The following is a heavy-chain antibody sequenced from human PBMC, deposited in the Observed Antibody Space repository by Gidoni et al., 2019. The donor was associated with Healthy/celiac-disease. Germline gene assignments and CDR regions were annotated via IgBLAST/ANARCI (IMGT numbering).Heavy chain of an antibody. CDR1: GFTFSSSA. V-gene: IGHV3-23*01. Sequence: EVQLLESGGGLVQPGGSLRLSCAASGFTFSSSAMSWVRQAPGKGLEWVSAISGSGGSTYYADSVKGRFTISRDNSKNTLYLQMNSLRAEDTAVYYCAKESGLGYCSGGSCYGAYFDYWGQGTLVTVSS. CDR2: ISGSGGST. D-gene: IGHD2-15*01. J-gene: IGHJ4*02. CDR3: AKESGLGYCSGGSCYGAYFDY.